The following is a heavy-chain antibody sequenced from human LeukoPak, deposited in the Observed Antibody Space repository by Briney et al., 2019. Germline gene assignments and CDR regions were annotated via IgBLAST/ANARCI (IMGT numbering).Heavy chain of an antibody. D-gene: IGHD5-18*01. CDR3: ARGYSYGYTGVDY. V-gene: IGHV4-59*01. J-gene: IGHJ4*02. CDR1: GGSISNYY. CDR2: IYYSGST. Sequence: PSETLSLTCTVSGGSISNYYWSWIRQPPGKGLEWIGYIYYSGSTNYNPSLKSRVTISVDTSKNQFSLKLSSVTAADTAVYYCARGYSYGYTGVDYWGQGTLVTVSS.